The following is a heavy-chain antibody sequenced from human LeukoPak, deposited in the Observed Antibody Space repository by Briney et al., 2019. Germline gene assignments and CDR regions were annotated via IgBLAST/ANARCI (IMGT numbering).Heavy chain of an antibody. CDR3: ARDKPYYDFWSGSPYGMDV. CDR1: GYTFTSCY. Sequence: ASVKVSCKASGYTFTSCYMHWVRQAPGQGLEWMGIINPSGGSTSYAQKFQGRVTMTRDTSTSTVYMELSSLRSEDTAVYYCARDKPYYDFWSGSPYGMDVWGQGATVTVSS. D-gene: IGHD3-3*01. V-gene: IGHV1-46*01. CDR2: INPSGGST. J-gene: IGHJ6*02.